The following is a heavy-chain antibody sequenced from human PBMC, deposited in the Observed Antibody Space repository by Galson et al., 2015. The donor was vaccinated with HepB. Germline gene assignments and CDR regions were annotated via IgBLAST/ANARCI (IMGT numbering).Heavy chain of an antibody. CDR1: GGSIRRGDYS. V-gene: IGHV4-30-4*01. D-gene: IGHD5-12*01. CDR2: IYFSGST. Sequence: TLSLTCTVSGGSIRRGDYSWTWFRQPPGKGLEWIGYIYFSGSTYFNPSLKSRVTISVDTSKNQFSLKLSSVTAADTAVYYCAGIDIVATKQPYWGQGTLVTVPS. J-gene: IGHJ4*02. CDR3: AGIDIVATKQPY.